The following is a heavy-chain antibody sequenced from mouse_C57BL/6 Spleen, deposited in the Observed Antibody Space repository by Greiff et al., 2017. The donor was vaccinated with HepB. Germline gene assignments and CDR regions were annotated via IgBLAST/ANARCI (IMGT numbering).Heavy chain of an antibody. CDR3: ARDDYDSAY. J-gene: IGHJ3*01. Sequence: EVQLQQSGPELVKPGASVKISCKASGYTFTDYYMNWVKQSHGKSLEWIGDINPNNGGTSYNQKFKGKATLTVDKSSSTAYMELRSLTSDDSAVYYCARDDYDSAYWGQGTLVTVSA. CDR1: GYTFTDYY. D-gene: IGHD2-4*01. V-gene: IGHV1-26*01. CDR2: INPNNGGT.